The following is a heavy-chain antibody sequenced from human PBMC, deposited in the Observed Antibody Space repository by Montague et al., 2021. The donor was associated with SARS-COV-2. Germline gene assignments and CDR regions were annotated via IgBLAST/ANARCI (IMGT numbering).Heavy chain of an antibody. J-gene: IGHJ6*02. CDR3: AGEIVVVTQTYHYGMDV. Sequence: SETLSLTCTVPGGSISSSSYYWGWIRQPPGKGLEWIGYIYYSGSTYYNPSLKSRVTISVDTSKNQFSLKLSSVTAADTAVYYCAGEIVVVTQTYHYGMDVWGQGTTVTVSS. CDR1: GGSISSSSYY. V-gene: IGHV4-39*07. CDR2: IYYSGST. D-gene: IGHD3-22*01.